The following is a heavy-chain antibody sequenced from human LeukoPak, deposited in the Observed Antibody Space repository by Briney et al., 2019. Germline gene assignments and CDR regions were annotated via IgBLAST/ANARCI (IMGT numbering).Heavy chain of an antibody. CDR1: GFTFSSYW. V-gene: IGHV3-74*01. D-gene: IGHD3-16*01. CDR3: ARGYDYVWDWYFHL. Sequence: GGSLRLSCAASGFTFSSYWMHWVRQAPGKGLVCVSRINSDGSSTSYADSVKGRFTISRDNAKNTLYLQMNSLRAEDTAVYYCARGYDYVWDWYFHLWGRGTLVTVSS. CDR2: INSDGSST. J-gene: IGHJ2*01.